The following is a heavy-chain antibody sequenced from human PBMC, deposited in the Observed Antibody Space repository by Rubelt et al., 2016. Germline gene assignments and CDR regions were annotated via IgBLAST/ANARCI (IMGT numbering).Heavy chain of an antibody. V-gene: IGHV4-34*01. CDR2: INHIGST. J-gene: IGHJ4*02. Sequence: QVQLQQWGAGLLKPSETLSLTCDVFGGSFSDYYWTWIRQPPGKGLEWIGEINHIGSTKYNLTLKSRVTMSVDTSKSQFSLNLKSVTAADTAVYYCARRRYDTIDYWGQGTLVTVSS. D-gene: IGHD3-22*01. CDR3: ARRRYDTIDY. CDR1: GGSFSDYY.